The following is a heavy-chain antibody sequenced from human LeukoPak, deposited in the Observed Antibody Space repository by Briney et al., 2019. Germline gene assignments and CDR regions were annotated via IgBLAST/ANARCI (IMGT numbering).Heavy chain of an antibody. CDR1: GGSTSSYF. CDR2: IYYSGST. J-gene: IGHJ4*02. D-gene: IGHD5-18*01. V-gene: IGHV4-59*08. Sequence: SETLSLTCNVSGGSTSSYFWTWIRQPPGKGLEWIAYIYYSGSTNYNPSLKSRVTISVDTSENQFSLKLSSVTAADTAVYYCARLSGYSYGTFDYWGQGTLVTVSS. CDR3: ARLSGYSYGTFDY.